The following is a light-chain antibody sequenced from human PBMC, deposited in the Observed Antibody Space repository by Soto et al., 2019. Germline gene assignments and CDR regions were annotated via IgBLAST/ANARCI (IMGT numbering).Light chain of an antibody. CDR1: QSVSYY. CDR3: QEYDNWTRWT. J-gene: IGKJ1*01. V-gene: IGKV3D-15*01. CDR2: DAS. Sequence: ETVLSQSPCTLSLSPGETATLPCRASQSVSYYLAWYQQKPGQAPRLLIYDASTRATGVPARFSGSGSGTEFTLTINSLQSEDFALYYCQEYDNWTRWTFGQGTKVDIK.